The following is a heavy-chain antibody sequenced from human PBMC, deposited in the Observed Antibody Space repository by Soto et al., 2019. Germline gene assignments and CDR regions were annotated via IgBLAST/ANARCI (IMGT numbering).Heavy chain of an antibody. CDR1: GGTFSSYA. D-gene: IGHD3-22*01. CDR3: ARVGSSYYDSSAPEAGDY. J-gene: IGHJ4*02. CDR2: IIPIFGTA. V-gene: IGHV1-69*13. Sequence: SVKFSCKASGGTFSSYAISWVRQAPGQGLEWMGGIIPIFGTANYAQKFQGRVTITADESTSTAYMELSSLRSEDTAVYYCARVGSSYYDSSAPEAGDYWGQGTLVTVSS.